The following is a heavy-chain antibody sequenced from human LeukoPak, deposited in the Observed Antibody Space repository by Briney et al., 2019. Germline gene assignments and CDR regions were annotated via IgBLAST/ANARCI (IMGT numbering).Heavy chain of an antibody. CDR3: AKDANYYDSSGYLIPFDY. V-gene: IGHV3-23*01. Sequence: GGSRRLSCSASGFTFSRFAMTWVRQLPGRGLEWVSSISGNGHQTYYADSVKGRFSVSRDNSKNILYLQMDSPRADDSALYYCAKDANYYDSSGYLIPFDYWGQGTLVTVSS. CDR2: ISGNGHQT. D-gene: IGHD3-22*01. J-gene: IGHJ4*02. CDR1: GFTFSRFA.